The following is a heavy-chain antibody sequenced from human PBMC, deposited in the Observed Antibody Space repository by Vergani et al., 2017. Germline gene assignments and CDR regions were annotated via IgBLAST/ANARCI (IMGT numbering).Heavy chain of an antibody. J-gene: IGHJ6*03. D-gene: IGHD4-11*01. Sequence: QVQLQQWGGGLLKPSETLSLTCVVNGGSFTSYHWTWIRQSPGEGLEWVGGIDHTGRPDYNPSLKSRLTMSVDKSRNQFSLPLNSVAATDTAIYFCARVNTETNGQIYYYYYMDVWGQGTAVTVS. V-gene: IGHV4-34*01. CDR3: ARVNTETNGQIYYYYYMDV. CDR1: GGSFTSYH. CDR2: IDHTGRP.